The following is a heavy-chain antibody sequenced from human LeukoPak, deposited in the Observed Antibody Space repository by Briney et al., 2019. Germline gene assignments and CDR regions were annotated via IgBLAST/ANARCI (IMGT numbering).Heavy chain of an antibody. V-gene: IGHV3-33*01. CDR2: IWNDGSIK. J-gene: IGHJ3*01. CDR3: ARAVGPFDF. CDR1: GFTFSTYG. Sequence: GRSLLLSCAASGFTFSTYGMHWVRQAPGKGLEWVAVIWNDGSIKYYGDSVKGRFTISRDNSKNTFYLQMNSLRAEDTAVYYCARAVGPFDFWGQGTIVIVSS.